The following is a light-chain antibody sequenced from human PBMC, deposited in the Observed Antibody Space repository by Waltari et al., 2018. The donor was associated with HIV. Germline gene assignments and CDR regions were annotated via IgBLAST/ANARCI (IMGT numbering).Light chain of an antibody. CDR1: SSNIGAAYD. Sequence: QSVLTQPPSVSGAPGQRVTISCTGSSSNIGAAYDVQWYQQFPETAPNLLMYRNNTRPSGVPDRFSVTKSGTSASLAITGLQAEDEADYYCQSYDNTLSGFWVFGGGTKLTVL. CDR2: RNN. V-gene: IGLV1-40*01. CDR3: QSYDNTLSGFWV. J-gene: IGLJ3*02.